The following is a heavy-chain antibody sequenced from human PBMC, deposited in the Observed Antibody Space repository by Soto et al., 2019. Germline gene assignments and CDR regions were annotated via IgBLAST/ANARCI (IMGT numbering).Heavy chain of an antibody. CDR3: ARDRPKTTTVKVWYFDL. V-gene: IGHV1-18*01. J-gene: IGHJ2*01. CDR2: ISAYNGNT. CDR1: GYTFTSYG. D-gene: IGHD4-17*01. Sequence: QVQLVQSGAEVKKPGASVKVSCKASGYTFTSYGISWVRQAPGQGLEWMGWISAYNGNTNYAQKLQGRVTMTTDTSTSTAYMERRSLRSDDTAVYYCARDRPKTTTVKVWYFDLWGRGTLVTVSS.